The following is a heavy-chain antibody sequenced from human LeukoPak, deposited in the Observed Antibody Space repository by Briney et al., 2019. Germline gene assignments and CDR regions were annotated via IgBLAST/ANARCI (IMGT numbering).Heavy chain of an antibody. V-gene: IGHV1-69*05. CDR3: ARAAAGTGNWFDP. J-gene: IGHJ5*02. D-gene: IGHD6-13*01. CDR1: GGTFSSYA. CDR2: IIPIFGTA. Sequence: SVKVSCKASGGTFSSYAISWVRQAPGQGLEWMGGIIPIFGTANYAQKFQGRVTITTDESTSAAYMELSSLRSEDTAVYYCARAAAGTGNWFDPWGQGTLVTVSS.